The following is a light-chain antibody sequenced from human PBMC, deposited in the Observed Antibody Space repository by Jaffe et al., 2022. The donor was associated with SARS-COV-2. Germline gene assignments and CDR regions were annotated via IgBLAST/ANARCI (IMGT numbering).Light chain of an antibody. V-gene: IGLV1-44*01. CDR3: ASWDDSLNGRV. J-gene: IGLJ3*02. CDR2: SND. Sequence: QSVLTQPPSASGAPGQRVTISCSGSSSNIGSDSVHWYQQLPGTAPKLLIYSNDQRPSGVPDRFSGSKSGTSASLAISGLQSEDEAYYYCASWDDSLNGRVFGGGTKLTVL. CDR1: SSNIGSDS.